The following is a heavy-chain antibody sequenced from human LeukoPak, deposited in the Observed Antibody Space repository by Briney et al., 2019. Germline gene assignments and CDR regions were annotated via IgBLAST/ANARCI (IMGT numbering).Heavy chain of an antibody. J-gene: IGHJ4*02. V-gene: IGHV3-30*18. D-gene: IGHD3-9*01. Sequence: PGRSLKLSCAASGFTFSSYGMHWVRQAPGKGLEWVAVISYDGSNKYYADSVKGRFTISRDNSKNTLYLQMNSLRAEDTAVYYCAKDRSTLRYFDYFDHWGQGTLVTVSS. CDR1: GFTFSSYG. CDR2: ISYDGSNK. CDR3: AKDRSTLRYFDYFDH.